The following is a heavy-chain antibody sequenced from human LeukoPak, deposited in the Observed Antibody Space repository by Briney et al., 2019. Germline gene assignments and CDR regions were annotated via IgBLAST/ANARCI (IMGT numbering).Heavy chain of an antibody. CDR1: GFTFSSCA. V-gene: IGHV3-23*01. CDR3: ATTLNIATAGYF. Sequence: GGSLRLSCAASGFTFSSCAMSWVRQAPGKGLEWVSGISWNSGSIGYVDSVKGRFTISRDNAKNSVYLQMNSLRAEDTATYYCATTLNIATAGYFWGQGTLVTVSS. J-gene: IGHJ4*02. CDR2: ISWNSGSI. D-gene: IGHD6-13*01.